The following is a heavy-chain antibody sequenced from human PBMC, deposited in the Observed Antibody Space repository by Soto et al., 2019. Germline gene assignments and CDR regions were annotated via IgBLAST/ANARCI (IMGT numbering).Heavy chain of an antibody. D-gene: IGHD4-17*01. CDR1: GFTFSSYA. V-gene: IGHV3-30-3*01. CDR2: ISYDGSNK. Sequence: QVQLVESGGGVVQPGRSLRLSCAASGFTFSSYAMHWVRQAPGKGLEWVAVISYDGSNKYYADSVKGRSTISRDNSKNTLYLQMNSLRAEDTAVYYCARDHDYGDYGVEDYWGQGTLVTVSS. CDR3: ARDHDYGDYGVEDY. J-gene: IGHJ4*02.